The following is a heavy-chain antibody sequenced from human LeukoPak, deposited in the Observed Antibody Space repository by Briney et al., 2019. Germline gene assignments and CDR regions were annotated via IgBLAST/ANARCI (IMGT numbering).Heavy chain of an antibody. V-gene: IGHV3-33*01. CDR3: ARDRYFDF. Sequence: GRSLRLSCAASGFTFSSCGMHWVRQAPGKGLEWVAVIWYDGSKKYYADSVKGRFTISRDNSKNTLYLQMNSLRAEDTAMYYCARDRYFDFWGQGTLVTVSS. CDR1: GFTFSSCG. J-gene: IGHJ4*01. CDR2: IWYDGSKK.